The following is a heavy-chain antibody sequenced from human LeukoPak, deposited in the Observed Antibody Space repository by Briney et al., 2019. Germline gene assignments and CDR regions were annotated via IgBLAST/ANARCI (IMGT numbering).Heavy chain of an antibody. V-gene: IGHV4-59*08. CDR3: ARHMGTSGYYYVSP. CDR2: IYYSGST. J-gene: IGHJ4*02. CDR1: GGSISGYY. D-gene: IGHD3-22*01. Sequence: PSETLSLTCTVSGGSISGYYWSYIRQPPGKGLEWIGSIYYSGSTDYNPSLKSRVTISVDTSKNQFSLKLSSVTAADTAVYYCARHMGTSGYYYVSPWGQGTLVTVSS.